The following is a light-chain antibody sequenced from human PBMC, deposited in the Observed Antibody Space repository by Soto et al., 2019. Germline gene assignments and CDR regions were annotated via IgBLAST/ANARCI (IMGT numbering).Light chain of an antibody. V-gene: IGKV4-1*01. CDR3: QQYYRTPRT. Sequence: DIVMTQSPDSLAVSLGERATINCKSSQRVLYSSNNKNYLAWYQQKPGQPPKLLIYWASTRESGVPDRFSGSGSGTDFTLTISSLQAEDGAVYYCQQYYRTPRTFGQGTKVEIK. CDR2: WAS. J-gene: IGKJ1*01. CDR1: QRVLYSSNNKNY.